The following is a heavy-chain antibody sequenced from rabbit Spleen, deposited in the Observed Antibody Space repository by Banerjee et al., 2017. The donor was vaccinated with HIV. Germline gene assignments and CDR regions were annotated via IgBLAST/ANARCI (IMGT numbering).Heavy chain of an antibody. CDR3: ARDAGSGPYIDGYFNL. Sequence: QEQLVESGGGLVKPEGSLKLSCTASGFSFSNKAVMCWVRQAPGKGLEWIACINAVTGKAVYASWAKGRFTFSKTSSTTVTLQMTSLTVADTATYFCARDAGSGPYIDGYFNLWGPGTLVTVS. CDR2: INAVTGKA. CDR1: GFSFSNKAV. D-gene: IGHD4-2*01. V-gene: IGHV1S45*01. J-gene: IGHJ4*01.